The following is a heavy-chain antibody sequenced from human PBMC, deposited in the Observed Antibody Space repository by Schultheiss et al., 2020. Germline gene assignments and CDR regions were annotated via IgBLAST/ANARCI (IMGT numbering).Heavy chain of an antibody. CDR3: ARVCFLSAAAN. D-gene: IGHD2-2*01. J-gene: IGHJ4*02. V-gene: IGHV4-59*01. CDR1: GGSISSYY. Sequence: SETLSLTCTVSGGSISSYYWSWIRQPPGKGLEWIGYIYYSGSTNYNPSLKSRVTISVDTSKNQFSLKLSSVTAADTAVYYCARVCFLSAAANWGQGTLVTFSS. CDR2: IYYSGST.